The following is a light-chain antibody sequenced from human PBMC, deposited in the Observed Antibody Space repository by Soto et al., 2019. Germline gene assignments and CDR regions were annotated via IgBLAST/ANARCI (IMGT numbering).Light chain of an antibody. J-gene: IGKJ1*01. V-gene: IGKV3-20*01. CDR2: GAS. CDR3: QQYGSSIQT. CDR1: QSVGSNY. Sequence: EIVLKQFPGTLSLSPGERATLSCRASQSVGSNYLAWYQQRPGQPPNLLIFGASHRAPDIPDRFSGSGSGTDFTLTISRLEPEDFAVYYCQQYGSSIQTFGQGTKVDNK.